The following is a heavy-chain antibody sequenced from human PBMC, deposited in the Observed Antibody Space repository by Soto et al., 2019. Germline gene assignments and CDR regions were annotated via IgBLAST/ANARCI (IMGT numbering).Heavy chain of an antibody. CDR2: INHSGST. Sequence: SETLSLTCAVYGGSFSGYYWSWIRQPPGKGLEWIGEINHSGSTNYNPSLKSRVTISVDTSKNQFSLKLSSVTAADTAVYYCARETGILSGWGGFDPWGQGTLVT. CDR3: ARETGILSGWGGFDP. CDR1: GGSFSGYY. D-gene: IGHD3-9*01. J-gene: IGHJ5*02. V-gene: IGHV4-34*01.